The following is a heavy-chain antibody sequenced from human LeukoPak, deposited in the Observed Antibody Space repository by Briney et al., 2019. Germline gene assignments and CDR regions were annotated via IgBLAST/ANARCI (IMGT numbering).Heavy chain of an antibody. J-gene: IGHJ4*02. Sequence: SETLSLTCTVSGGSISSYYWSWIRQPPGKGLEWIGNIYYSGSTNNNPSLKRRVTISVDTSKNQFSLKLSSVTAADTAVYYCARTSGYDRTFDYWGQGTLVTVSS. CDR2: IYYSGST. CDR3: ARTSGYDRTFDY. CDR1: GGSISSYY. D-gene: IGHD3-3*01. V-gene: IGHV4-59*01.